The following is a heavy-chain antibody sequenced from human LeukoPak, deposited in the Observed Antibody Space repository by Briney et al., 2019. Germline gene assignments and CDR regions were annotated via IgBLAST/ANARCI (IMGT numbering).Heavy chain of an antibody. V-gene: IGHV3-30*02. CDR1: GFTFSSYA. CDR3: ARGTPTTRDFDS. J-gene: IGHJ4*02. D-gene: IGHD4-11*01. Sequence: PGGSLRLSCAASGFTFSSYAMHWVRQAPGKGLEWVAFIRYDGSNKYYADSVKGRFTISRDSSKNTLYLQMNSLRGEDTALYYCARGTPTTRDFDSWGQGTLVTVSS. CDR2: IRYDGSNK.